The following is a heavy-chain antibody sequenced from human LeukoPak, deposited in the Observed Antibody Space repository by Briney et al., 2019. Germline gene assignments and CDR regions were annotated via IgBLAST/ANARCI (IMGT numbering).Heavy chain of an antibody. V-gene: IGHV3-33*01. CDR2: IWYDGSNK. J-gene: IGHJ4*02. D-gene: IGHD1-26*01. Sequence: GGSLRLSCAASGFTVSSYGMHWVRQAPGKGLEWVAVIWYDGSNKYYADSVKGRFTISRDNSKNTLYLQMNSLRAEDTAVYYCARGREWELPTPLKDFDYWGQGTLVTVSS. CDR1: GFTVSSYG. CDR3: ARGREWELPTPLKDFDY.